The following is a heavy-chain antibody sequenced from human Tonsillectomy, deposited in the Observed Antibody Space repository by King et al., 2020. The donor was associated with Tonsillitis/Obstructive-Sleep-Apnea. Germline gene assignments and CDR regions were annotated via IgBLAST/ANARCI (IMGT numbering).Heavy chain of an antibody. CDR3: ATAPIAAATSIFDY. J-gene: IGHJ4*02. V-gene: IGHV1-24*01. Sequence: QLVQSGAEVRKPGASVKVSCKVSGYTLTELSMHWVRQTPGKGLEWMGNFDPEDGETIYAQRIQGRVTMTEDTSTDTAYMELSSLRSEDTAVYYCATAPIAAATSIFDYWGQGTLVTVSS. CDR1: GYTLTELS. CDR2: FDPEDGET. D-gene: IGHD6-13*01.